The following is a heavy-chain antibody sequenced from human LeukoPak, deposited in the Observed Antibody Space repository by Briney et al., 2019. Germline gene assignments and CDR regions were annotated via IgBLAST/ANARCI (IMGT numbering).Heavy chain of an antibody. J-gene: IGHJ4*02. CDR2: INHSGST. D-gene: IGHD4-17*01. CDR1: GGSFSGYY. V-gene: IGHV4-34*01. Sequence: PSETLSLTCAVYGGSFSGYYWSWIRQPPGKGLEWIGEINHSGSTNYNPSLKGRVTISVDTSKNQFSLKLSSVTAADTAVYYCASITLVTTQGSWGQGTLVTVSS. CDR3: ASITLVTTQGS.